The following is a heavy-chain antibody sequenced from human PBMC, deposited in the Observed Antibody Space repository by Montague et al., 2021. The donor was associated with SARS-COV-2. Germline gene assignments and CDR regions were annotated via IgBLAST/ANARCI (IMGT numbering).Heavy chain of an antibody. Sequence: SETLSLTCTVSGGAVSRHKWEGNRPELQTLAELVWRIRLSESANYNPSLKSQITISVATAKNQFSLKLTSVNVADTAVYYCTRGAPGYWGQGTLVTVSS. V-gene: IGHV4-4*07. CDR1: GGAVSRHK. CDR3: TRGAPGY. J-gene: IGHJ4*02. D-gene: IGHD4/OR15-4a*01. CDR2: IRLSESA.